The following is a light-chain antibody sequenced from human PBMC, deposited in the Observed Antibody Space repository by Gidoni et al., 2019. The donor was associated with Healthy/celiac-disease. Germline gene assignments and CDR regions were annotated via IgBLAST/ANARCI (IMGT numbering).Light chain of an antibody. J-gene: IGKJ5*01. CDR1: QSVSSSY. CDR3: QQYGSSPDT. V-gene: IGKV3-20*01. CDR2: GAS. Sequence: EIVLTQSPGTLSFSPGERATLSCRASQSVSSSYLALYQQKPGQAPRLLIYGASSRATGIPDRFSGSGSGTDFTLTISRLEPEDFAVYYCQQYGSSPDTFXQXTRLEIK.